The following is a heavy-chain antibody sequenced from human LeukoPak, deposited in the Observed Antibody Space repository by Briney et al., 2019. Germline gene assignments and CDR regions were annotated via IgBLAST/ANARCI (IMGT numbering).Heavy chain of an antibody. CDR2: INHSVST. CDR1: GGSFSGYY. V-gene: IGHV4-34*01. Sequence: SETLSLTCAVYGGSFSGYYWSWIRQPPGKGLEWIGEINHSVSTNYNPSLKSRVTISEDTSKNQFSLKLSSVTAADTAVYYCARVVGATLDYWGQGTLVTVSS. J-gene: IGHJ4*02. D-gene: IGHD1-26*01. CDR3: ARVVGATLDY.